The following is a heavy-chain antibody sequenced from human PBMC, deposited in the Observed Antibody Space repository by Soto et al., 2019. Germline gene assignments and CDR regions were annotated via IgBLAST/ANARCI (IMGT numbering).Heavy chain of an antibody. Sequence: QVQLQESGPGLVKPSETLSLTCTVSGGSISSYYWSWIRQPPGKGLEWIGYIYYSGSTNYNPSLMSRVTISVDTSKNQFSLKLSSVTAADTAVYYCATSGTLTPRALFDYWGQGTLVTVSS. CDR2: IYYSGST. J-gene: IGHJ4*02. CDR3: ATSGTLTPRALFDY. V-gene: IGHV4-59*08. CDR1: GGSISSYY. D-gene: IGHD3-10*01.